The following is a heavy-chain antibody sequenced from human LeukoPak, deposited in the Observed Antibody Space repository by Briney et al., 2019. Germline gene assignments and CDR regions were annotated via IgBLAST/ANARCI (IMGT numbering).Heavy chain of an antibody. V-gene: IGHV4-4*07. D-gene: IGHD3-16*01. CDR3: ARARAAANTYADY. J-gene: IGHJ4*02. CDR2: IYTSEST. Sequence: PSETLSLTCTVSGGSMYNYYWTWIRQSAGKGLEWIVRIYTSESTYYNPSLKSRVTMSIDTSKNQFSLRLSSVTAADTAIYYCARARAAANTYADYWGQGTPVTVSS. CDR1: GGSMYNYY.